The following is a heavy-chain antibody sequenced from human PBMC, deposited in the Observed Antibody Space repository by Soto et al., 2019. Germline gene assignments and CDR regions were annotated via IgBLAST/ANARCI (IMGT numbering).Heavy chain of an antibody. CDR3: ARSTRWFGELPH. CDR1: GYTFTSYG. Sequence: QVQLVQSGAEVKKPGASVKVSCKASGYTFTSYGISWVRQAPGQGLEWMGWISAYNGNTKYAQDPQGRVTITRDTSTSTAHMELRSLRSDDTAVYYCARSTRWFGELPHRGQGTLVTVSS. CDR2: ISAYNGNT. D-gene: IGHD3-10*01. V-gene: IGHV1-18*01. J-gene: IGHJ1*01.